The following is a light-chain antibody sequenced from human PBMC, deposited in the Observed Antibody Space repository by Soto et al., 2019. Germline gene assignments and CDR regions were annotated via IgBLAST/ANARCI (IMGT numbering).Light chain of an antibody. CDR3: QSYDSSLSGWV. CDR2: GNS. J-gene: IGLJ3*02. V-gene: IGLV1-40*01. CDR1: SSNIGAGYN. Sequence: QSVLTQPPSVSGAPGQRVTISCTGSSSNIGAGYNVHGYQQLPGTAPKLVIFGNSNRPSGVPDRCSGSKSGTSASLAITGLQAEDEADYYCQSYDSSLSGWVFGGGTKLTVL.